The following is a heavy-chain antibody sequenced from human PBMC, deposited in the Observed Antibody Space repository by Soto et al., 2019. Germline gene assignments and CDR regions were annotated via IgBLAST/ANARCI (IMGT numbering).Heavy chain of an antibody. V-gene: IGHV3-7*01. J-gene: IGHJ4*02. CDR1: GFTVTPYN. Sequence: EVQLVESGGGLAQPGGSLRLSFAAAGFTVTPYNRSWVGQAPGRGLEWVASAKQDGSAKDYVDSVKGRFTISRDNAKNSVYLQMNSLRAEDTAVYYCARWRGQQSEVDCWGQGTLVTVSS. D-gene: IGHD3-3*01. CDR2: AKQDGSAK. CDR3: ARWRGQQSEVDC.